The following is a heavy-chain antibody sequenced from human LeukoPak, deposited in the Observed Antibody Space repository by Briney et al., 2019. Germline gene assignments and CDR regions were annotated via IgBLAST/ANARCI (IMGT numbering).Heavy chain of an antibody. CDR3: ARDGASITMIVVVISYFDY. D-gene: IGHD3-22*01. J-gene: IGHJ4*02. CDR2: ISGSSSYI. Sequence: GGSLRLSCAASGFTFSSYSMNWVRQAPGKGLEWVSSISGSSSYIYYADSVKGRFTISRDNAKNSLYLQMNSLRAEDTAVYYCARDGASITMIVVVISYFDYWGQGTLVTVSS. V-gene: IGHV3-21*01. CDR1: GFTFSSYS.